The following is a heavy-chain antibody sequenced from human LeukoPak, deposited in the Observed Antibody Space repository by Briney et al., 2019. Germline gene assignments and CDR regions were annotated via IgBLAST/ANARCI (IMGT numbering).Heavy chain of an antibody. CDR1: GGSISSSSHY. Sequence: PSETLSLTCTVSGGSISSSSHYWDWIRQPPGKGLEWIGTVYYSGSTYYNPSLKSRVTISVDTSKNQLSLKVTSVTAADTAVYYCARSDYYDFWSGYPYYFDYWGQGTLVTVSS. J-gene: IGHJ4*02. CDR3: ARSDYYDFWSGYPYYFDY. CDR2: VYYSGST. D-gene: IGHD3-3*01. V-gene: IGHV4-39*07.